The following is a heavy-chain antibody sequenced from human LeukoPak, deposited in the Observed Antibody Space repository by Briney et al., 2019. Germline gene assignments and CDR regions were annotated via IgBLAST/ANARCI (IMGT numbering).Heavy chain of an antibody. CDR2: MCWSSRSI. CDR3: AKGVLRYFEWLSDAFDI. J-gene: IGHJ3*02. Sequence: GGSLRLSCAASGFTYDYYAMHWPRPPPGEGLERGLDMCWSSRSIGYAESVKGRFTISRDNAKNYLYLQMNSLRAEDMALYFCAKGVLRYFEWLSDAFDIWGQGTMVTVS. D-gene: IGHD3-9*01. V-gene: IGHV3-9*03. CDR1: GFTYDYYA.